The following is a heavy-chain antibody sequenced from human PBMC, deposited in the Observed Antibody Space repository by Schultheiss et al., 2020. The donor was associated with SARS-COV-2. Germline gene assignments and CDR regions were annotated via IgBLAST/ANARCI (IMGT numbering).Heavy chain of an antibody. CDR3: ARDRYYYGSGKTRFDP. Sequence: SQTLSLTCTVSGGSISSYYWNWIRQPAGQGLEWIGRIYTSGNTNYNPSLKSRVTMSVDTSKNQFSLRLTSVTAADTAVYYCARDRYYYGSGKTRFDPWGQGTRVTVS. J-gene: IGHJ5*02. CDR2: IYTSGNT. CDR1: GGSISSYY. D-gene: IGHD3-10*01. V-gene: IGHV4-4*07.